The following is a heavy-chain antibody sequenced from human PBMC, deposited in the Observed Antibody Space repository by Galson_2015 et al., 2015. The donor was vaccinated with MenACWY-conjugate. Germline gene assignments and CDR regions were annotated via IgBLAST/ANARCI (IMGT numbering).Heavy chain of an antibody. V-gene: IGHV3-23*01. CDR3: AKDRRGYYSNWFDP. CDR2: ISDSGDST. J-gene: IGHJ5*02. CDR1: GFTFSNYA. Sequence: SLRLSCAGSGFTFSNYAMTWVRQAPGKGPEWVSAISDSGDSTYYADSVKGRFTISGDNSKNTLYLQMNNMRADDTAIYYCAKDRRGYYSNWFDPWGQGTLVTVSS. D-gene: IGHD2-15*01.